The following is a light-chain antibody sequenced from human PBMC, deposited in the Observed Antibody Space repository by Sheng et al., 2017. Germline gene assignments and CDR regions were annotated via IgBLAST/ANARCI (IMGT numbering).Light chain of an antibody. CDR2: QDT. CDR1: ELGDKY. V-gene: IGLV3-1*01. J-gene: IGLJ1*01. CDR3: QAWDTTTGTGV. Sequence: SYELTQPPSVSVSPGQTASITCYGDELGDKYTYWYRKKSGQSPVLVIYQDTRRPSGIPERFSASNSGNTATLTISGTQALDEADYFCQAWDTTTGTGVFGTGTTVTVL.